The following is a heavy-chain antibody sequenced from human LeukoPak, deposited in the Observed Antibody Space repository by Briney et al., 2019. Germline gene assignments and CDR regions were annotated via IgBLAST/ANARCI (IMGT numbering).Heavy chain of an antibody. D-gene: IGHD2-15*01. CDR1: GFTFSSYA. CDR3: AKDLVTVLLGYCSGGSCRADAFDI. CDR2: ISGSGGST. V-gene: IGHV3-23*01. Sequence: GGSLRLSCAASGFTFSSYAMSWVRQAPGKGLEWVSAISGSGGSTYYADSVKGRFTISRDNSKNTLYLQMNSLRAKDTAVYYCAKDLVTVLLGYCSGGSCRADAFDIWGQGTMVTVSS. J-gene: IGHJ3*02.